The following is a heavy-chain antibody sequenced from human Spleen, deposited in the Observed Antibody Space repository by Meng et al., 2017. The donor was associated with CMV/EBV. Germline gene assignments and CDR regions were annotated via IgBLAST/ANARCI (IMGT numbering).Heavy chain of an antibody. J-gene: IGHJ4*02. CDR2: ITSSGSST. D-gene: IGHD3-10*01. CDR3: ARVHSGSYYPDY. V-gene: IGHV3-11*04. Sequence: GESLKISCAASGFTFSDYYMSWIRQAPGKGLEWVSYITSSGSSTFYADSVKGRFTISRDNAKNSLYLQMNSLRGEDTAVYYCARVHSGSYYPDYWGQGTLVTVSS. CDR1: GFTFSDYY.